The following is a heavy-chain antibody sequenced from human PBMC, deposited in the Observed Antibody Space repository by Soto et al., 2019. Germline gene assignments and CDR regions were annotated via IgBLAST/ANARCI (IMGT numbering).Heavy chain of an antibody. CDR1: GFIFSDHY. CDR3: ARTSYGDRDY. V-gene: IGHV3-72*01. J-gene: IGHJ4*02. CDR2: IRNKAKSYTT. Sequence: EVQLVESGGGLVQPGGSLRLSCAASGFIFSDHYMDWVRQAPGKGPEWVSRIRNKAKSYTTDYAASVKGRFTISRDDSKNSVYLQMNSLNTEDTAVYYCARTSYGDRDYWGQGTLVTVSS. D-gene: IGHD4-17*01.